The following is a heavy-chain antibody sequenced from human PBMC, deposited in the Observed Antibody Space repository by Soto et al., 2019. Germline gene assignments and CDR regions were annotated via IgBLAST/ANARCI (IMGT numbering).Heavy chain of an antibody. Sequence: QVQLVESGGGLVKPGGSLRLSCAASGFTFSDYYMNWIRQAPGKGLEWVSYISDSGSSIFYADSVKGRFTISRDSARKSVYLHMSSLRVDDTAVYYCARDTAFINSGFFDAWGQGTPVTVSS. CDR2: ISDSGSSI. CDR3: ARDTAFINSGFFDA. CDR1: GFTFSDYY. J-gene: IGHJ5*02. V-gene: IGHV3-11*01. D-gene: IGHD3-22*01.